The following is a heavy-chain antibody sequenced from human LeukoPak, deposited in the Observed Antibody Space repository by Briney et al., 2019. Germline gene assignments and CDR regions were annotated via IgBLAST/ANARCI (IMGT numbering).Heavy chain of an antibody. CDR3: ARDKRGSAFDI. J-gene: IGHJ3*02. D-gene: IGHD3-10*01. CDR2: ISSSSSYI. V-gene: IGHV3-21*01. CDR1: GFTFSSYS. Sequence: GGSLRLSCAASGFTFSSYSMNWVRQAPGKGLEWVSSISSSSSYIYYADSVKGRFTISRDNAKNSLHLQMNSLRAEDTAVYYCARDKRGSAFDIWGQGTMVTVSS.